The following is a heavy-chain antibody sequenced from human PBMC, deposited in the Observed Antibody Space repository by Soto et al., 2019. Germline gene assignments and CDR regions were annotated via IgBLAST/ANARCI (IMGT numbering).Heavy chain of an antibody. D-gene: IGHD2-15*01. CDR1: EFTIRTYT. Sequence: GGPLIESCLSSEFTIRTYTMNWVSKAPGKGLEWVSGIRGFSPYTFYAESVKGRFTISRDNAKNSLYLQMNSLRAEDTAVYYCARDRGYDAHDYYYNAMDVWGQGTKVTVSS. CDR2: IRGFSPYT. J-gene: IGHJ6*02. CDR3: ARDRGYDAHDYYYNAMDV. V-gene: IGHV3-21*01.